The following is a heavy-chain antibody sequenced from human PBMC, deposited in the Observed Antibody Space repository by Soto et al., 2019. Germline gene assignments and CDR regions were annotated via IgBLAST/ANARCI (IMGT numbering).Heavy chain of an antibody. CDR2: IYPDDSDT. Sequence: LVESLKRSCKVSGYSFTIYWIGWVRQMPGKGLEWMGIIYPDDSDTRYSPSFQGQVTISADKSISTAYLQWSSLKASDTALYYCARLILGATDAFDIWGQGTMVTVSS. J-gene: IGHJ3*02. CDR3: ARLILGATDAFDI. CDR1: GYSFTIYW. V-gene: IGHV5-51*01. D-gene: IGHD1-26*01.